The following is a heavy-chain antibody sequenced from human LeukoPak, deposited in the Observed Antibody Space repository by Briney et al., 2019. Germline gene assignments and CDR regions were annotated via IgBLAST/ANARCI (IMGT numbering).Heavy chain of an antibody. Sequence: GGSLRLPCAASGFTLSNYAMSWVRQAPGKGLEWVSGISGGGGSTYTADSLRGRFTISRDNSKKTLYLQMNSLRAEDTAIYYCAKEQSGLPEGPRLSRLYWGQGTLVTVSS. CDR2: ISGGGGST. CDR1: GFTLSNYA. V-gene: IGHV3-23*01. D-gene: IGHD4/OR15-4a*01. CDR3: AKEQSGLPEGPRLSRLY. J-gene: IGHJ4*02.